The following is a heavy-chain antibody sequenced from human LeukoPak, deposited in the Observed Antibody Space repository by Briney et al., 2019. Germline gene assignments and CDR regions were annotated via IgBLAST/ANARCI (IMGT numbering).Heavy chain of an antibody. J-gene: IGHJ4*02. D-gene: IGHD3-22*01. Sequence: GGSLRLSCAASGFTFSSYAMSWVGQAPGKGMEWVSAIGGSGGRTYYADSVKGRFTISRDNSKNTLYLQMNSLRAEDTAVYYCATTYYYDSSPEGGQGTLVTVSS. CDR3: ATTYYYDSSPE. V-gene: IGHV3-23*01. CDR2: IGGSGGRT. CDR1: GFTFSSYA.